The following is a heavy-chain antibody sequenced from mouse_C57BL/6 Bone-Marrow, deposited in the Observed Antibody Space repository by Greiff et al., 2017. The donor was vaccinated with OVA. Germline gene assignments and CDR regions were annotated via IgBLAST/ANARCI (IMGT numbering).Heavy chain of an antibody. CDR3: ARIRYYGSSYGDWFAY. J-gene: IGHJ3*01. CDR1: GFSLSTFGMG. CDR2: IWWDDDK. Sequence: QVTLKESGPGILQPSQTLSLTCSFSGFSLSTFGMGVGWIRQPSGKGLEWLAHIWWDDDKYYNPALKSRLTISKDTSKNQVFLKIANVDTADTATYYCARIRYYGSSYGDWFAYWGQGTLVTVSA. D-gene: IGHD1-1*01. V-gene: IGHV8-8*01.